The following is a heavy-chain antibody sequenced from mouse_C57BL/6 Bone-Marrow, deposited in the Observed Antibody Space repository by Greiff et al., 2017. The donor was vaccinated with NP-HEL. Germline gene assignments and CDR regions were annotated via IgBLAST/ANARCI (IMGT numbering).Heavy chain of an antibody. D-gene: IGHD1-1*01. CDR3: ARGATTVRFAY. V-gene: IGHV1-69*01. CDR1: GYTFTSYW. Sequence: QVQLQQPGAELVMPGASVKLSCKASGYTFTSYWMHWVKQRPGQGLEWIGEIDPSDSYTNYNQKFKGKSTLTVDKSSSTAYMQLSSLTSEDSAVYYCARGATTVRFAYWGQGTLVTVSA. CDR2: IDPSDSYT. J-gene: IGHJ3*01.